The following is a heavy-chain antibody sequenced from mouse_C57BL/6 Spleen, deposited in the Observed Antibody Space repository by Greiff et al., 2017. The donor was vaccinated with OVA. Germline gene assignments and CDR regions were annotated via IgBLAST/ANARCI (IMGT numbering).Heavy chain of an antibody. J-gene: IGHJ1*03. D-gene: IGHD2-3*01. CDR1: GFTFSDYY. V-gene: IGHV5-12*01. CDR2: ISNGGGST. CDR3: ARTNDGYFRYFDV. Sequence: DVKLVESGGGLVQPGGSLKLSCAASGFTFSDYYMYWVRQTPEKRLEWVAYISNGGGSTYYPDTVKGRFTISRDNAKNTLYLQMSRLKSEDTAMYYCARTNDGYFRYFDVWGTGTTVTVSS.